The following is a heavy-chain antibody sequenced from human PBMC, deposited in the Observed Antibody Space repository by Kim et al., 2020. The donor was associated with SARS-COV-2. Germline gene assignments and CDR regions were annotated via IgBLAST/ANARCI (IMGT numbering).Heavy chain of an antibody. J-gene: IGHJ6*02. CDR1: GGSISSSSYY. CDR3: AGVPRYCSSTSCYFDYYYYGMDV. V-gene: IGHV4-39*01. CDR2: IYYSGST. D-gene: IGHD2-2*01. Sequence: SETLSLTCTVSGGSISSSSYYWGWIRQPPGKGLEWIGSIYYSGSTYYNPSLKSRVTISVDTSKNQFSLKLSSVTAADTAVYYCAGVPRYCSSTSCYFDYYYYGMDVWGQGTTVTVSS.